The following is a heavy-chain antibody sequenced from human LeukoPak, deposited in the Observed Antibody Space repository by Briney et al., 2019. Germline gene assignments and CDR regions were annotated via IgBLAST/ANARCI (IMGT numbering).Heavy chain of an antibody. D-gene: IGHD2-2*01. CDR2: INHTGSA. CDR1: GGSFSGYY. J-gene: IGHJ4*02. V-gene: IGHV4-34*01. CDR3: ARVFYCSSTSCPLSFFDY. Sequence: SETLSLTCAVYGGSFSGYYWSWIRQPPVKGQEWIGEINHTGSANNNPSLKNRVTMSVDTSKNQFSLKLSSVTAADTAVYYCARVFYCSSTSCPLSFFDYWGQGTLVTVSS.